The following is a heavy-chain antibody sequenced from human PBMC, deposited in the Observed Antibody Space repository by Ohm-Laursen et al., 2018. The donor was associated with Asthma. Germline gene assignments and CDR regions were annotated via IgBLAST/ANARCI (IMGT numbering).Heavy chain of an antibody. V-gene: IGHV3-30*03. Sequence: SLRLSCAASGFTFSSFGMFWVRQAPGKGLEWVAVISYDGRNKYYADSVKGRFTVSRDDSKNTLYLEMNSLRVEDTAVYYCVTDAWWSYVHWGLGTLVTVS. CDR3: VTDAWWSYVH. CDR2: ISYDGRNK. J-gene: IGHJ4*02. CDR1: GFTFSSFG. D-gene: IGHD1-26*01.